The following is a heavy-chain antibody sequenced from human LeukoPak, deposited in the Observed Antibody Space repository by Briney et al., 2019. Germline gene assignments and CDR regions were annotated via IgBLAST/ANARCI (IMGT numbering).Heavy chain of an antibody. CDR1: GYTFTSYD. CDR3: ARRTYDILTGYYYSDY. V-gene: IGHV1-18*01. CDR2: ISAYNGNT. J-gene: IGHJ4*02. D-gene: IGHD3-9*01. Sequence: ASVKVSCKASGYTFTSYDINWVRQAPGQGLEWMGWISAYNGNTNYAQKLQGRVTMTTDTSTSTAYMELRSLRSDDTAVYYCARRTYDILTGYYYSDYWGQGTLVTVSS.